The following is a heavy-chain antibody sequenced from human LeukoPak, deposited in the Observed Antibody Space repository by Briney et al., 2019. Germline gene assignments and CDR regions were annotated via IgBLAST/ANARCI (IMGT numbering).Heavy chain of an antibody. J-gene: IGHJ4*02. V-gene: IGHV1-3*03. CDR1: GYTFTSYA. Sequence: GASVKVSCKASGYTFTSYAMHWVRQAPGQRLEWMGWINAGNGNTKYSQEFQGRVTITRDTSASTAYMELSSLRSEDMAVYYCASYRDYYDSSGYRDYWGQGTLVTVSS. CDR3: ASYRDYYDSSGYRDY. CDR2: INAGNGNT. D-gene: IGHD3-22*01.